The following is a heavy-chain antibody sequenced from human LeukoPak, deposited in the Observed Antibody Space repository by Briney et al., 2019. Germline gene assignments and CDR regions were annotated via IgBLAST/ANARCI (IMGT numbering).Heavy chain of an antibody. V-gene: IGHV5-51*01. J-gene: IGHJ6*03. CDR1: GYSFTSYW. CDR2: IYPGDSDT. CDR3: ARLRDFYYYYMDV. Sequence: GESLKISCKGSGYSFTSYWIGWVRQMPGKGLEWMGIIYPGDSDTRYSPSFQGQVTTSADKSISTAYLQWSSLKASDTAMYYCARLRDFYYYYMDVWGKGTTVTVSS. D-gene: IGHD3-3*01.